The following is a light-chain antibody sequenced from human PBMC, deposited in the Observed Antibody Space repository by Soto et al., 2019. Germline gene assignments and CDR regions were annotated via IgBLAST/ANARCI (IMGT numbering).Light chain of an antibody. V-gene: IGKV3-11*01. CDR2: DAS. Sequence: EIVLTQSPATLSLSPGERATLSCRASQGVSDYLAWYQQRPGQAPRLLIYDASSRATGIPARFSGSGSGTDFTLTISSLEPEDFAVYYCQQSHSSPPWTFGQGTKVDIK. CDR1: QGVSDY. J-gene: IGKJ1*01. CDR3: QQSHSSPPWT.